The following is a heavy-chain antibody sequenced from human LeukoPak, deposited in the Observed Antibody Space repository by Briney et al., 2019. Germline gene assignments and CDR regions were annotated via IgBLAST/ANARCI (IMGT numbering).Heavy chain of an antibody. Sequence: QSGGSLRLSCAASGFTFSSYWMHWVRQAPGRGLVWVSRINSDGSSTSYADSVKGRFTISRDNAKNTLYLQMNSLRAEDTAVYYCARRGYSYGLDYWGQGTLVTVSS. V-gene: IGHV3-74*01. D-gene: IGHD5-18*01. CDR1: GFTFSSYW. J-gene: IGHJ4*02. CDR3: ARRGYSYGLDY. CDR2: INSDGSST.